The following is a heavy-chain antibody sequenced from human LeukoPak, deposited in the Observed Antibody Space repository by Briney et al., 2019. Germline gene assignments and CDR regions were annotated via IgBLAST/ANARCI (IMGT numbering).Heavy chain of an antibody. J-gene: IGHJ6*03. V-gene: IGHV4-61*02. CDR2: IYTSGST. Sequence: SETLSLTCTVSGGSISSSSYYWGWIRQPPGKGLEWIGRIYTSGSTNYNPSLKSRVTISVDTSKNQFSLKLSSVTAADTAVYYCAREHYYYYYYMDVWGKGTTVTISS. CDR1: GGSISSSSYY. CDR3: AREHYYYYYYMDV.